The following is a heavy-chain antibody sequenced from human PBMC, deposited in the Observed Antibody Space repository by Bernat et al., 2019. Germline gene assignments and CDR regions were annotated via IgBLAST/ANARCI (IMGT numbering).Heavy chain of an antibody. CDR1: GGTFSSYA. CDR2: IIPIFGTA. J-gene: IGHJ4*02. V-gene: IGHV1-69*01. D-gene: IGHD2-2*01. Sequence: QVQLVQSGAEVKKPGSSVKVSCKASGGTFSSYAISWVRQAPGQGLEWMGGIIPIFGTANYAQKFQARGTITADESTGTAYMELSSLRSEDTAVYYCARAIVVVPAAIGDMYYFDYWGQGTLVTVSS. CDR3: ARAIVVVPAAIGDMYYFDY.